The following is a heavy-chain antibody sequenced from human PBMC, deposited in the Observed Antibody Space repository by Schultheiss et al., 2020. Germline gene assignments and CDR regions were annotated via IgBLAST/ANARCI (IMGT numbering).Heavy chain of an antibody. D-gene: IGHD2-2*01. CDR3: ARDWCSSTSCSNWLDP. CDR2: INPSSGDT. Sequence: ASVKVSCKASGYIFTSYGITWVRQAPGQGLEWMGRINPSSGDTNYPQKFQGRVTLTRDTSIGTAYMELGRLASDDTAVYYCARDWCSSTSCSNWLDPWGQGTLVTVSS. CDR1: GYIFTSYG. J-gene: IGHJ5*02. V-gene: IGHV1-2*06.